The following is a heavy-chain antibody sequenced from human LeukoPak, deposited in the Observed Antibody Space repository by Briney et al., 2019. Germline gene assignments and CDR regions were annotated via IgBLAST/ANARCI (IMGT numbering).Heavy chain of an antibody. J-gene: IGHJ4*02. D-gene: IGHD5-12*01. CDR3: VRDGGVSGYDLLDY. Sequence: GGSLRLSCTASGFIFSNYWMTWVRQAPGKGLEWVAQINQDGSKEYYIDSVKARFSISRDNARNSLSLQMNSLRAEETAVYYCVRDGGVSGYDLLDYWGQGTLVTVSS. CDR1: GFIFSNYW. CDR2: INQDGSKE. V-gene: IGHV3-7*01.